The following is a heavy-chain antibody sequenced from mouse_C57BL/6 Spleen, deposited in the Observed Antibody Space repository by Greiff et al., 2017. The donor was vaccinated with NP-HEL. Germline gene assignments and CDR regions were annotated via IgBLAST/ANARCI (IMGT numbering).Heavy chain of an antibody. CDR1: GYTFTSYW. CDR3: ARRGLDYYGSSYDAMDY. Sequence: QVHVKQSGAELVRPGSSVKLSCKASGYTFTSYWMHWVKQRPIQGLEWIGNIDPSDSETHYNQKFKDKATLTVDKSSSTAYMHLSSLTSEDSAVYYCARRGLDYYGSSYDAMDYWGQGTSVTVSS. V-gene: IGHV1-52*01. CDR2: IDPSDSET. D-gene: IGHD1-1*01. J-gene: IGHJ4*01.